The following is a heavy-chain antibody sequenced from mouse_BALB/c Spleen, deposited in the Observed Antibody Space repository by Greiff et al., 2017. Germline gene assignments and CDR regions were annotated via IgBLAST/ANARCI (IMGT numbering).Heavy chain of an antibody. CDR2: ISSGGST. D-gene: IGHD2-14*01. CDR1: GFTFSSYA. J-gene: IGHJ2*01. CDR3: AREGYYRYYFDY. Sequence: EVKVVESGGDLVKPGGSLKLSCAASGFTFSSYAMSWVRQTPEKRLEWVASISSGGSTYYPDSVKGRFTISRDNARNILYLQMSSLRSEDTAMYYCAREGYYRYYFDYWGQGTTLTVSS. V-gene: IGHV5-6-5*01.